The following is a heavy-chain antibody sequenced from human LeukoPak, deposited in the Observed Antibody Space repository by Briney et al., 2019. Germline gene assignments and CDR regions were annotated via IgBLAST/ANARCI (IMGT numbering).Heavy chain of an antibody. CDR1: GYTFSGYY. CDR3: ARVTSGYSSGWYYFQH. Sequence: ASVKVSCKASGYTFSGYYMHWVRQAPGQGLEWMGWINPNSGGTNYAQKFQGRVTMTRDTSISTAYMELSRLRSDDTAVYYCARVTSGYSSGWYYFQHWGQGTLVTVS. CDR2: INPNSGGT. D-gene: IGHD6-19*01. J-gene: IGHJ1*01. V-gene: IGHV1-2*02.